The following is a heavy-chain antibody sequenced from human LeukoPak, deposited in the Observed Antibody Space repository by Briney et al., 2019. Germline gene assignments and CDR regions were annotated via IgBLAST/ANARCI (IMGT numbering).Heavy chain of an antibody. Sequence: GGSLRLSCAASGFTFSSYGMPWVRQAPGKGLEWVAVISYDGSNKYYADSVKGRFTISRDNSKNTLYLQMNSLRAEDTAVYYCAKPVAGTFVYWGQGTLVTVSS. CDR1: GFTFSSYG. CDR3: AKPVAGTFVY. CDR2: ISYDGSNK. J-gene: IGHJ4*02. V-gene: IGHV3-30*18. D-gene: IGHD6-19*01.